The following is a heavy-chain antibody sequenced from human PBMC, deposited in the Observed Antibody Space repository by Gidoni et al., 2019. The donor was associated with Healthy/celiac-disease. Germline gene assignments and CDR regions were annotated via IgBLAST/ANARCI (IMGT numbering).Heavy chain of an antibody. CDR2: IYYSGST. CDR1: GGSVSSGSYY. J-gene: IGHJ6*02. Sequence: QVQLQESGPGLVKPSETLSLTCTVSGGSVSSGSYYWSWIRQPPGKGLEWIGYIYYSGSTNYNPSLKSRVTISVDTSKNQFSLKLSSVTAADTAVYYCARARIAAAGMYYYYGMDVWGQGTTVTVSS. CDR3: ARARIAAAGMYYYYGMDV. V-gene: IGHV4-61*01. D-gene: IGHD6-13*01.